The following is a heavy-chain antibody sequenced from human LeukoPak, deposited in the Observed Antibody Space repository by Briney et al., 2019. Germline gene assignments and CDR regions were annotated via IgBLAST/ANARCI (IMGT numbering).Heavy chain of an antibody. CDR3: AKDDGLHNFAY. CDR2: IGATT. D-gene: IGHD4-11*01. Sequence: GGSLGLSCAASGFTFSSYEVNWVHQAPGKGLEWVSAIGATTYYSDSVKGRFTISRDNSKNTLYLQMNSLRAEDTAVYYCAKDDGLHNFAYWGQGTLVTVSS. V-gene: IGHV3-23*01. CDR1: GFTFSSYE. J-gene: IGHJ4*02.